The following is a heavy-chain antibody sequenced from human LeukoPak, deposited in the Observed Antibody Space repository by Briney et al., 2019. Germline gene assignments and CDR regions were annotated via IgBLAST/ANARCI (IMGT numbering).Heavy chain of an antibody. CDR3: ATGQYQLLYGGYYYGMDV. D-gene: IGHD2-2*02. CDR1: GYTLTELS. V-gene: IGHV1-24*01. CDR2: FDPEDGET. J-gene: IGHJ6*02. Sequence: ASVKVSCKVSGYTLTELSMHCVRQAPGKGLEWMGGFDPEDGETIYAQKFQGRVTMTEDTSTDTAYMELSCLRSEDTAVYYCATGQYQLLYGGYYYGMDVWGQGTTVTVSS.